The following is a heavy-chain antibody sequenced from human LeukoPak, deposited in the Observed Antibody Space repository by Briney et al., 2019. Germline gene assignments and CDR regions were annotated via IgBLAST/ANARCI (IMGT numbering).Heavy chain of an antibody. CDR1: GGSITGKNDY. V-gene: IGHV4-39*01. D-gene: IGHD1-14*01. J-gene: IGHJ4*02. Sequence: PSETLSLTCTVSGGSITGKNDYWGWIRQTPGKGLEWIGTVFHTGITHYNPSLMSRISMAVDTSKNQFSLNLNSVTAADTALYYCARHGIMTDHSVRFWGQGILVTVSA. CDR3: ARHGIMTDHSVRF. CDR2: VFHTGIT.